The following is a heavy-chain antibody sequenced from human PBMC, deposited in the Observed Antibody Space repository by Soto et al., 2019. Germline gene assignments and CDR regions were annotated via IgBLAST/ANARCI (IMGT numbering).Heavy chain of an antibody. D-gene: IGHD6-13*01. CDR3: ARLSSSWYYFDY. V-gene: IGHV4-39*01. J-gene: IGHJ4*02. CDR1: GGSISSSSYY. CDR2: IYYSVST. Sequence: QLQLQESGPGLVKPSETLSLTCTVSGGSISSSSYYWGWIRQPPGKGLEWIGSIYYSVSTYYNPSLKSRVTISVATSKNQFSLKLSSVTAADTAVYYCARLSSSWYYFDYWGQGTLVTVSS.